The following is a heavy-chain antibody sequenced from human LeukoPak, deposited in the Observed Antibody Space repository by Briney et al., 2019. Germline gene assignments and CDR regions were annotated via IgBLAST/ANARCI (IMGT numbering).Heavy chain of an antibody. CDR3: AREGGGDIVVVPAPPPTYGMAV. D-gene: IGHD2-2*01. CDR1: GFTFSSYC. CDR2: IWYNGSNK. V-gene: IGHV3-33*01. Sequence: GGSLRLSCAASGFTFSSYCMHWIRQAPGKGLEWVAVIWYNGSNKYYADSVKGRFTISRDNAKNTLYLQMSSLRAEDTAVYYCAREGGGDIVVVPAPPPTYGMAVWGHGTTVTVSS. J-gene: IGHJ6*02.